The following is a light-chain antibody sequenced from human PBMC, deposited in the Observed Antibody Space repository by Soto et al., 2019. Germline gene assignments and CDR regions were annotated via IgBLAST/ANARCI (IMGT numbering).Light chain of an antibody. CDR3: CSNDRGSTYV. J-gene: IGLJ1*01. V-gene: IGLV2-23*01. CDR1: SSDVGSHKL. Sequence: QSALTQPASVSGSPGQSITISCTGTSSDVGSHKLVSWYQQYPGKAPKLIIFEASKRPSGVSNRFSGSKSGSTASLTISGLQAEDEPDYYCCSNDRGSTYVFGTGTKVTVL. CDR2: EAS.